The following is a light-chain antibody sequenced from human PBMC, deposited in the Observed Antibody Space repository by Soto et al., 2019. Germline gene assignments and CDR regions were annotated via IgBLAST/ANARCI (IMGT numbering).Light chain of an antibody. CDR2: EVS. CDR3: SSYTSSSTPVV. V-gene: IGLV2-14*01. CDR1: SSDVGGYNY. Sequence: QSALTQPASVSGSPGQSITISCTGTSSDVGGYNYVSWYQQHPGKAPKLMIYEVSNRPSGVSNRFSGSKSGNTASLTISGLQAKDEADYYCSSYTSSSTPVVFGGGTKVTVL. J-gene: IGLJ2*01.